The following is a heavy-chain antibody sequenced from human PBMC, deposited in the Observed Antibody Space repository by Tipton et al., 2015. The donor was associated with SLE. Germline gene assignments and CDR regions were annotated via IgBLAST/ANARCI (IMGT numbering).Heavy chain of an antibody. CDR3: ARGQHQLGRFDP. CDR1: GGSISSYGHF. J-gene: IGHJ5*02. CDR2: IHYSGST. D-gene: IGHD1-1*01. V-gene: IGHV4-31*03. Sequence: TLSLTCTVSGGSISSYGHFWNWIRQHPGKGLEWIGYIHYSGSTYYNPSLKGRVTISVDTSKNQFSLKLNSVTAADTAVYYCARGQHQLGRFDPWGQGTLVTVSS.